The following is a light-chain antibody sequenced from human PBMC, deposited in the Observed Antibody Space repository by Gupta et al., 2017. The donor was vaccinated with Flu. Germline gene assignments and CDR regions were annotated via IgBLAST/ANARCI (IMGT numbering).Light chain of an antibody. V-gene: IGLV2-14*01. CDR2: EVS. CDR1: SSNVGGYNE. J-gene: IGLJ1*01. Sequence: TSSNVGGYNESSWYQQHPGEAPKLMIYEVSNRPSGISNRFSGTKSGNTASLTISGHQADDEADYCCLSKTGIITYVFGTGTKVTVL. CDR3: LSKTGIITYV.